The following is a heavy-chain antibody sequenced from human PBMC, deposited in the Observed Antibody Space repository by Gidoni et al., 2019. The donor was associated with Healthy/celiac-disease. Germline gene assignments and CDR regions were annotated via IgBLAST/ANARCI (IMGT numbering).Heavy chain of an antibody. CDR3: ARGRPAAPLSYYYYGIDV. J-gene: IGHJ6*02. Sequence: VLLVESGAGVVSPGRSLKLSGATSGFTFHGSGLHWVRPAPGKGLEWVAVIWYDGSNKYYADSVKGRFTISRDNSKNTLYLQMNSLRAEDTAVYYCARGRPAAPLSYYYYGIDVWGQGTTVTVSS. CDR2: IWYDGSNK. V-gene: IGHV3-33*01. CDR1: GFTFHGSG. D-gene: IGHD2-2*01.